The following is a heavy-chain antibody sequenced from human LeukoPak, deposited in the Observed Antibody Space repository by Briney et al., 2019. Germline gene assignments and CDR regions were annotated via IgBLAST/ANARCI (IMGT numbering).Heavy chain of an antibody. CDR3: ARLASSHYDILTGYYSQGAFDY. V-gene: IGHV4-61*01. D-gene: IGHD3-9*01. J-gene: IGHJ4*02. CDR1: GGSVSSGSHY. Sequence: PSETLSLTCTVSGGSVSSGSHYWSWIRQPPGKGLEWIGYVYYSGSTMYNPSLKSRVIISVDTSKNQFSLKLTSVTAADTAVYYCARLASSHYDILTGYYSQGAFDYWGQGTLVTVSS. CDR2: VYYSGST.